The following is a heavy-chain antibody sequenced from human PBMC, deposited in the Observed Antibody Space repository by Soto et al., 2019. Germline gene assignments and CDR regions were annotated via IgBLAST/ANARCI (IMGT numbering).Heavy chain of an antibody. V-gene: IGHV3-15*01. J-gene: IGHJ4*02. CDR1: GFKFSDAW. D-gene: IGHD1-26*01. CDR3: CRRHTINYYLDF. CDR2: IKSIGSGGTR. Sequence: VGSLRLSCEASGFKFSDAWLSWVRQAPGKGPEWVGRIKSIGSGGTRDYAPSVKGRFSISRDDSQNTLFLQMKSLRKEDTAVSFCCRRHTINYYLDFWGQGTLVTVSS.